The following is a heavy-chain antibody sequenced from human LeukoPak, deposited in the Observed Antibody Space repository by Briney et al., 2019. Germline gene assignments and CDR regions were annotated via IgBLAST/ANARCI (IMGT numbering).Heavy chain of an antibody. Sequence: SETLSLTCTVSGGSISSYYWSWIRQPAGKGLEWIGRIYSSGITNYNPSLKSRVTMSVDTSKNQFSLKLSSVTAADTAVYYCARVRVGSYWNYGSFDYWGQGTLVTVSS. CDR3: ARVRVGSYWNYGSFDY. J-gene: IGHJ4*02. CDR1: GGSISSYY. V-gene: IGHV4-4*07. CDR2: IYSSGIT. D-gene: IGHD1-7*01.